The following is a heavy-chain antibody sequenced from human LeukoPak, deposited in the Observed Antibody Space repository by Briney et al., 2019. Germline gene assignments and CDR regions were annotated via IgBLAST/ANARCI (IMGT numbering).Heavy chain of an antibody. CDR3: ARSIRGYSSGWYYFDY. Sequence: SETLSLTCTVSGGSIRSSTDYWGWIRQPPGKELEWIGSIYYSGSTYYNPSLKSRVTISVDTSKNQFSVKLSSVTAADTAVYYCARSIRGYSSGWYYFDYRGQGTLITVSS. D-gene: IGHD6-19*01. V-gene: IGHV4-39*07. CDR2: IYYSGST. CDR1: GGSIRSSTDY. J-gene: IGHJ4*02.